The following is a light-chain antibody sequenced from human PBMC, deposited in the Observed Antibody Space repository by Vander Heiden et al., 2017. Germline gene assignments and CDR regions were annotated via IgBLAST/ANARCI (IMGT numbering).Light chain of an antibody. CDR3: QQSYSTPFT. CDR1: QSIRNN. CDR2: AAS. V-gene: IGKV1-39*01. Sequence: DILMTQSPSSLSASVGDRVTITCWASQSIRNNLNWYQQKPGKAPKLLIYAASRLQSGVPSRFSGSGSGTDFTLTVSSLQPEDFATYYCQQSYSTPFTFGPGTKVDIK. J-gene: IGKJ3*01.